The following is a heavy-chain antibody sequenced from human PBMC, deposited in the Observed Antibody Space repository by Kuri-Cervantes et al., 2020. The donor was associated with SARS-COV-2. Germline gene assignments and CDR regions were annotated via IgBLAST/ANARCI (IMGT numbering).Heavy chain of an antibody. CDR3: IATPGNVGYFQD. J-gene: IGHJ1*01. CDR1: GFTLTNYA. CDR2: ISDTGDRT. D-gene: IGHD6-13*01. Sequence: ETLSLTCAVSGFTLTNYAMSWVRLAPGKGLEWVSIISDTGDRTFYADSVEGRFTISRDNFKNTLSLQMNSLRAEDTALYYCIATPGNVGYFQDWGQGTLVTVSS. V-gene: IGHV3-23*01.